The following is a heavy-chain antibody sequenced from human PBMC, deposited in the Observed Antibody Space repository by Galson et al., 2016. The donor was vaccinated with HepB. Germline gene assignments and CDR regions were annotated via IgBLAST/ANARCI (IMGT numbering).Heavy chain of an antibody. J-gene: IGHJ3*02. CDR3: AHVRLSTLAEENDAFDI. CDR2: IYWADDK. D-gene: IGHD3-3*02. V-gene: IGHV2-5*02. CDR1: GFSLSTSGVG. Sequence: PALVKPTQTLTLTCTFSGFSLSTSGVGVGWIRQPPGKALEWLALIYWADDKRYSPSLKSRLTITKDTSINQVVLTMTNVDPVDTATSYCAHVRLSTLAEENDAFDIWGQGTMVTVSS.